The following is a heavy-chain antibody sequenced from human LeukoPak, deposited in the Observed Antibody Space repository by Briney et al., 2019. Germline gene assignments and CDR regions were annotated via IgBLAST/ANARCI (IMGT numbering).Heavy chain of an antibody. J-gene: IGHJ4*02. CDR3: ARGSEMATIKGGDY. CDR2: ISSSGSTI. Sequence: GGSLRLSCAASGFTFSSYEMNWVRQAPGKGLEWVSYISSSGSTIYYADSVKGRFTISRDNAKNSLYLQMNSLRAEDTAVYYCARGSEMATIKGGDYWGQGTLVTVSS. V-gene: IGHV3-48*03. CDR1: GFTFSSYE. D-gene: IGHD5-24*01.